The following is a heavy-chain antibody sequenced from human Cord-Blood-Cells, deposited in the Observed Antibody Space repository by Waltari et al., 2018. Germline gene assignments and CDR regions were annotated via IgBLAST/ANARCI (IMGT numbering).Heavy chain of an antibody. D-gene: IGHD1-1*01. V-gene: IGHV3-7*01. CDR2: IKQDGSEK. CDR3: ARGYLGWDAVDI. J-gene: IGHJ3*02. Sequence: EVQLVESGGGLVQPGGSLRLSCAASGFTFSSYWMSWVRQAPGKGIEWVGNIKQDGSEKYYVESVKGRITISRDNAKNSLYLQMNSLRAEDTAVYYCARGYLGWDAVDIWGQGTMVTVSS. CDR1: GFTFSSYW.